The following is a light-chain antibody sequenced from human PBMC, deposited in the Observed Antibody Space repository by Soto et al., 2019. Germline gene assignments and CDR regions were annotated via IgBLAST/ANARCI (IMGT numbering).Light chain of an antibody. J-gene: IGKJ5*01. CDR3: QQYNNWLS. CDR1: QSVSSY. CDR2: DAS. V-gene: IGKV3-11*01. Sequence: EIVLTHSPATLSLSPGERATLSCRASQSVSSYLAWYQQKPGQAPRLLIYDASNRATGIPARFSGGGSGTDFTLTISSLQSEDYAVYYCQQYNNWLSFGQGTRLENK.